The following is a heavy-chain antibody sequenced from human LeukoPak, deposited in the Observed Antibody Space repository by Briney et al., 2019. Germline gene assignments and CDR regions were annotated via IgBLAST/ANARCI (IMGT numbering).Heavy chain of an antibody. CDR2: IYYSGST. V-gene: IGHV4-39*07. Sequence: SETLSLTCTVSGGSISSSSYYWAWIRQPPGKGLEWIGSIYYSGSTYYNPSLKSRVTISVDTSKNQFSLKLSSVTAADTAVYYCASIGPQDAFDIWGQGTMVTVSS. J-gene: IGHJ3*02. CDR1: GGSISSSSYY. CDR3: ASIGPQDAFDI.